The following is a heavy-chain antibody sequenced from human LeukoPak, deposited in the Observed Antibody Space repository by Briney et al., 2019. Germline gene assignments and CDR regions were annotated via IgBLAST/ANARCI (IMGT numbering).Heavy chain of an antibody. CDR3: ASSISEDFWSGYKDYYYYYYMDV. Sequence: GASVKVSCKASGYTFTSYAMNWVRQAPGQGLEWMGWINTNTGNPTYAQGFTGRFVFSLDTSVSTAYLQISSLKAEDTAVYYCASSISEDFWSGYKDYYYYYYMDVWGKGTTVTVSS. CDR1: GYTFTSYA. D-gene: IGHD3-3*01. CDR2: INTNTGNP. J-gene: IGHJ6*03. V-gene: IGHV7-4-1*02.